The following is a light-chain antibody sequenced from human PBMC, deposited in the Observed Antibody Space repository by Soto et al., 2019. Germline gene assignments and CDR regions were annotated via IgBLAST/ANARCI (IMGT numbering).Light chain of an antibody. CDR3: QQYNNWPWT. Sequence: EIVLTQSPGTLSLSPGERATLSCRASQSVSNNYLAWYQQKPGQAPRLLIYGASSRVTGFPARFSGSGSGSDFTLTISSLQSDDFAVYYCQQYNNWPWTSGQGTKVDIK. CDR2: GAS. V-gene: IGKV3-15*01. CDR1: QSVSNN. J-gene: IGKJ1*01.